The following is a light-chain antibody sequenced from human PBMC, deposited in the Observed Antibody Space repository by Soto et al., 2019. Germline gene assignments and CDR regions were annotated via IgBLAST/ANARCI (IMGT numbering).Light chain of an antibody. J-gene: IGLJ2*01. CDR2: RNN. CDR1: SPNIGSNY. CDR3: AAWDDSLSGVV. V-gene: IGLV1-47*01. Sequence: QSVLTQPPSASGTTGQRVTISCSGSSPNIGSNYVYWYQQLPGTAPKLLIYRNNQRPSGVPDRFSGSKSGTSASLAISGLRSEDEADYYCAAWDDSLSGVVFGGGTKLTVL.